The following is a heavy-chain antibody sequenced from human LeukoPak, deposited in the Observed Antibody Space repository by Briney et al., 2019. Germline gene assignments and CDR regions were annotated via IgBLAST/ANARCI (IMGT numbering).Heavy chain of an antibody. CDR1: GFTFSSYW. CDR2: IKSDGRST. CDR3: AEIRGGSGIDY. J-gene: IGHJ4*02. D-gene: IGHD3-10*01. V-gene: IGHV3-74*01. Sequence: QPGGSLRLSCAASGFTFSSYWMHWVRQAPGKGLVWVSRIKSDGRSTTYADSVKGRFTISRDNAKNTLYLQMNSLRAEDTAVYYCAEIRGGSGIDYWGQGTLVTVSS.